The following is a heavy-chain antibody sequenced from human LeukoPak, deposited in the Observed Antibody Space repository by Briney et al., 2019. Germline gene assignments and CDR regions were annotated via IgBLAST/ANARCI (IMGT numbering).Heavy chain of an antibody. CDR3: AKDDRNSIAVARPGYYFDY. Sequence: GGSLSLSCAASGFSVSNYYMSWVRQAPGKGLEWVSVIYSGGNTYYTDSVKGRFTISRDDPKNTLYLQMNSLRAEDTAVYYCAKDDRNSIAVARPGYYFDYWGQGTLVTVSS. J-gene: IGHJ4*02. CDR1: GFSVSNYY. D-gene: IGHD6-19*01. CDR2: IYSGGNT. V-gene: IGHV3-53*01.